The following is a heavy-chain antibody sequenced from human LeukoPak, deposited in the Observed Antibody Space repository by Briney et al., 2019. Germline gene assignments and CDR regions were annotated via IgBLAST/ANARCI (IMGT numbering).Heavy chain of an antibody. J-gene: IGHJ4*02. CDR3: ALRGYSSSWTALDY. V-gene: IGHV3-30*04. D-gene: IGHD6-13*01. Sequence: GGSLRLSCAASGFTFSSYVTHWVRQAPGKGLEWVAIISYDGSNEYYADSVRGRFTISRDNAKNSLYLQMNSLRIEDTAVYYCALRGYSSSWTALDYWGQGTLVTVSS. CDR1: GFTFSSYV. CDR2: ISYDGSNE.